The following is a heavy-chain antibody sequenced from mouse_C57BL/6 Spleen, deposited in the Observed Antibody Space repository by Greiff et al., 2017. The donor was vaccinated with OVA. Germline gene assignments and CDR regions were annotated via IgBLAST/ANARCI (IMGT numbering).Heavy chain of an antibody. D-gene: IGHD4-1*01. CDR1: GYTFTDYY. V-gene: IGHV1-26*01. CDR2: INPNNGGT. J-gene: IGHJ1*03. CDR3: ARLRIVWGVDV. Sequence: VQLQQSGPELVKPGASVKISCKASGYTFTDYYMNWVKQSHGKSLEWIGDINPNNGGTSYNQKFKGKATLTVDKSSSTAYMELRSLTSEDSAVYYCARLRIVWGVDVWGTGTTVTVSS.